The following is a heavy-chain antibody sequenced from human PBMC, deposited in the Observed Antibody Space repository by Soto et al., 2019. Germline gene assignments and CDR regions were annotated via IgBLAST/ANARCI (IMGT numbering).Heavy chain of an antibody. CDR3: ARAPPLLGCSGGSCYSEFYYMDV. Sequence: ASVKVSCKASGYTFTSYDINWVRQATGQGLEWMGWMNPNSGNTGYVQKFQGRVTMTRNTSISTAYMELSSLRSEDTAVYYCARAPPLLGCSGGSCYSEFYYMDVWGKGTTVTVSS. V-gene: IGHV1-8*01. CDR1: GYTFTSYD. D-gene: IGHD2-15*01. J-gene: IGHJ6*03. CDR2: MNPNSGNT.